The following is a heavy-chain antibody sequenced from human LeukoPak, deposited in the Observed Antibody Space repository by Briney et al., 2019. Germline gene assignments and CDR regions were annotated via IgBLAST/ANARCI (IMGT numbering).Heavy chain of an antibody. CDR1: GFTFSSYA. CDR2: ISGSGGST. V-gene: IGHV3-23*01. J-gene: IGHJ4*02. CDR3: AKDKEGITMIVVVIGFDY. Sequence: GGSLRLSCAASGFTFSSYAMSWVRQAPGKGLEWVSAISGSGGSTYYADSVKGRFTISRDNSKNTLYLQMNSLRAEDTAVYYCAKDKEGITMIVVVIGFDYWGQGTLVTVSS. D-gene: IGHD3-22*01.